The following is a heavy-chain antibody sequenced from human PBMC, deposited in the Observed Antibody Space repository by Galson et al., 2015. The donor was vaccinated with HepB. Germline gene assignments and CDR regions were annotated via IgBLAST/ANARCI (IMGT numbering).Heavy chain of an antibody. Sequence: SLRLSCAASGFTFSSYAMHWVRQAPGKGLEWVAVISYDGSNKYYADSVKGRFTISRDNSKNTLYLQMNSLRAEDTAVYYCARDGLYTAMAPGYYYGMDVWGQGTTVTVSS. D-gene: IGHD5-18*01. CDR1: GFTFSSYA. J-gene: IGHJ6*02. V-gene: IGHV3-30*04. CDR3: ARDGLYTAMAPGYYYGMDV. CDR2: ISYDGSNK.